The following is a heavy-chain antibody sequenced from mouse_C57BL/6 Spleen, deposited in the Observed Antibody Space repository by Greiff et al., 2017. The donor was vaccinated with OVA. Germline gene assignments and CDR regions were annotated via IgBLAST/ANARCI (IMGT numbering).Heavy chain of an antibody. CDR1: GYTFTSYW. D-gene: IGHD2-3*01. CDR2: INPSNGGT. Sequence: QVPLQQPGTDLVKPGASVKLSCKASGYTFTSYWLHWVQQRPGQGLDWIGNINPSNGGTNYNEKFKSKATLTVDKSSSTAYMQLSSLTSEDSAVYYCARSRGYFAWFAYWGQGTLVTVSA. J-gene: IGHJ3*01. CDR3: ARSRGYFAWFAY. V-gene: IGHV1-53*01.